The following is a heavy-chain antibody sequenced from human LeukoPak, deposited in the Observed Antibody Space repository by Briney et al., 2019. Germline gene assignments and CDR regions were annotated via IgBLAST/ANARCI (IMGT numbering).Heavy chain of an antibody. V-gene: IGHV1-18*01. CDR3: ARDQDYYFYLDV. CDR1: GYTFTSYG. J-gene: IGHJ6*03. Sequence: ASVSVSCKASGYTFTSYGISWERQAPGQGLECMGCISDYNGNTNYEEKLQGRGTMTIDTSTSTAYMERRSLRADDTAVYYCARDQDYYFYLDVWGKGTTVTVSS. CDR2: ISDYNGNT.